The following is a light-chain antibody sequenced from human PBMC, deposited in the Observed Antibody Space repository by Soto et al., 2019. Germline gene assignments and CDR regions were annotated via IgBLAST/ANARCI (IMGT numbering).Light chain of an antibody. CDR1: QGVFSN. CDR3: HQYHNWPWT. Sequence: DIVLTQSPSTLSVSPGERATLSCRASQGVFSNLDWYQQKPGQAPRLLIYGASTRASAIPARFSGRGSGTDFTLTISRLQSEDFAVYFCHQYHNWPWTFGQGTKVDVK. CDR2: GAS. J-gene: IGKJ1*01. V-gene: IGKV3D-15*01.